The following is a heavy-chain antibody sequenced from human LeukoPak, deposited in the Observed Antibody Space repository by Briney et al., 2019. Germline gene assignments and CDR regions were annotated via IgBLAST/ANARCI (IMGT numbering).Heavy chain of an antibody. D-gene: IGHD6-19*01. J-gene: IGHJ4*02. V-gene: IGHV3-23*01. Sequence: GGSLRLSCAASGFTFSSYAMSWVRQAPGKGLEWVSAISGSGGSTYYADSVKGRFTISRDNSKNTLYLQMNSLRAEDTAVYYCAEDPQWLVLWAYYFDYWGQGTLVTVSS. CDR3: AEDPQWLVLWAYYFDY. CDR2: ISGSGGST. CDR1: GFTFSSYA.